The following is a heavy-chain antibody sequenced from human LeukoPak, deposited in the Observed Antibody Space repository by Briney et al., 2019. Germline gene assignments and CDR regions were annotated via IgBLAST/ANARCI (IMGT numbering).Heavy chain of an antibody. V-gene: IGHV4-30-4*01. Sequence: SETLSLTCTVSGASISSGDYYWSWIRPPPGKGLEWFGSIYYSGSTYYNPSLKSRVTISVDTSKNQFSLKLSSVTAADTAVYYCARVNLEVIVVPPLRWFDPWGQGTLVTVSS. J-gene: IGHJ5*02. CDR2: IYYSGST. CDR1: GASISSGDYY. D-gene: IGHD3-22*01. CDR3: ARVNLEVIVVPPLRWFDP.